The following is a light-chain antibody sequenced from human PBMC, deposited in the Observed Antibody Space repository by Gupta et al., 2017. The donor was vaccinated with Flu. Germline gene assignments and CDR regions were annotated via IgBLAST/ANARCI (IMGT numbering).Light chain of an antibody. CDR1: QSISSL. CDR3: QFQNT. Sequence: MTQFPSTLSASVGDRVTITCRASQSISSLLAWYQQKPGKAPKILIYKTSSLKSGVPSRFSGSGSGTEFTLTINSLQPDDSATYYCQFQNTFGQGTKLEIK. V-gene: IGKV1-5*03. CDR2: KTS. J-gene: IGKJ2*01.